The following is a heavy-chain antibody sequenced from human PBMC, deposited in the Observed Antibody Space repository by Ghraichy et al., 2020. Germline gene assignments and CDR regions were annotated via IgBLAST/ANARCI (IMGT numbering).Heavy chain of an antibody. J-gene: IGHJ1*01. CDR3: ARGGYYDSSGAEYFQH. D-gene: IGHD3-22*01. CDR1: GGSFSGYY. V-gene: IGHV4-34*01. Sequence: SETLSLTCAVYGGSFSGYYWSWIRQPPGKGLEWIGEINHSGSTNYNPSLKSRVTISVDTSKNQFSLKLSSVTAADTAVYYCARGGYYDSSGAEYFQHWGQGTLVTVSS. CDR2: INHSGST.